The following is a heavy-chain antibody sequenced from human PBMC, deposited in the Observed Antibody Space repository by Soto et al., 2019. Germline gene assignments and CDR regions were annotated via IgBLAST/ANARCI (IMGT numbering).Heavy chain of an antibody. J-gene: IGHJ2*01. D-gene: IGHD5-18*01. CDR1: GFTFSSYA. CDR3: ARDRLGGTGMVLWYFDL. CDR2: ISYDGSNK. Sequence: QVQLVESGGGVVQPGRSLRLSCAASGFTFSSYAMHWVRQAPGKGLEWVAVISYDGSNKYYADSVKGRFTISRDNSKNALYLQMNRLRAEDTAVYYCARDRLGGTGMVLWYFDLWGRGTLVTVSS. V-gene: IGHV3-30-3*01.